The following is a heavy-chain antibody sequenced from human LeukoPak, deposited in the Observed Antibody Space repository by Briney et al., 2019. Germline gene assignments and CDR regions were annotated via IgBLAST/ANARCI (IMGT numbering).Heavy chain of an antibody. CDR1: GFTFSSYT. Sequence: GGSLRLSCAASGFTFSSYTMSWVRQAPGKGKEWVSLISGSGGITYYADSVKGRFTISRDNSKNTLYLQMDSLRAGDTAVYYCAKDSAAVGGPTTDWGQGTLVTVSS. CDR3: AKDSAAVGGPTTD. J-gene: IGHJ4*02. D-gene: IGHD6-13*01. V-gene: IGHV3-23*01. CDR2: ISGSGGIT.